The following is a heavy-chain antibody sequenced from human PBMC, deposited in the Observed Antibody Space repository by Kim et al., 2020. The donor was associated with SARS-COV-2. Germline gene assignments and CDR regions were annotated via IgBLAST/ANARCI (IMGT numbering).Heavy chain of an antibody. CDR3: ATRPPPATVGYGDDSWGMDV. J-gene: IGHJ6*02. Sequence: SVKVSCKASGGTFSSYAISWVRQAPGQGLEWMGGIIPIFGTANYAQKFQGRVTITADESTSTTYMELSSLRSEDTAVYYCATRPPPATVGYGDDSWGMDVWGQGTTVTVSS. D-gene: IGHD4-17*01. CDR2: IIPIFGTA. V-gene: IGHV1-69*13. CDR1: GGTFSSYA.